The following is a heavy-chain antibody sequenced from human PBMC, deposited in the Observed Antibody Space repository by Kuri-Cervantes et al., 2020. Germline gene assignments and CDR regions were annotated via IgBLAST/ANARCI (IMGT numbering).Heavy chain of an antibody. CDR1: GFTFSSYA. J-gene: IGHJ4*02. CDR3: AREEGYCSGGSC. Sequence: GGSLRLSCAASGFTFSSYAMHWVRQAPGKGLEWVAVISYDGSNKYYADSVKGRFTISRDNSKNTLYLQMNSLRAEDTAVYYCAREEGYCSGGSCWGQGTLVTVSS. V-gene: IGHV3-30-3*01. CDR2: ISYDGSNK. D-gene: IGHD2-15*01.